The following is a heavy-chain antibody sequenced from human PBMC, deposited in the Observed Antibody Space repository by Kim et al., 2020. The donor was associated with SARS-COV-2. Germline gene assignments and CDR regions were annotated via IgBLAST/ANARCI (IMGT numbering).Heavy chain of an antibody. CDR1: GFTFSSYD. V-gene: IGHV3-13*04. D-gene: IGHD5-18*01. J-gene: IGHJ4*02. CDR3: ARGRGGYSYGYVSYYFDY. Sequence: GGSLRLSCAASGFTFSSYDMHWVRQATGKVLEWVSAIGTAGDTYYPGSVKGRFTISRENAKNSLYLQMNSLRAGDTAVYYCARGRGGYSYGYVSYYFDYWGQGTLVTVSS. CDR2: IGTAGDT.